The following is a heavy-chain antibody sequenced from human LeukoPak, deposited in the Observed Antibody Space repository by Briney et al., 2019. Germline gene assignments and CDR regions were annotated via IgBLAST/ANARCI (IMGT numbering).Heavy chain of an antibody. V-gene: IGHV1-2*02. Sequence: ASVKVSCKASGYTFTIYYMHWVRQAPGQGLEWMGWINSNSGATSYAQRFQGRVTMTRDTSISTAYMELSGLTSDDTAVYYCARNPPYCTSTSCYNDYWGQGTLVTVSS. CDR3: ARNPPYCTSTSCYNDY. CDR1: GYTFTIYY. J-gene: IGHJ4*02. CDR2: INSNSGAT. D-gene: IGHD2-2*02.